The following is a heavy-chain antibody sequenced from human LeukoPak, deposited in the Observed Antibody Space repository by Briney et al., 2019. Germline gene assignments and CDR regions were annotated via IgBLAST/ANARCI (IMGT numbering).Heavy chain of an antibody. CDR3: ARAAADRNYYYYMDV. J-gene: IGHJ6*03. CDR2: ISSSSSTI. Sequence: GGSLRLSCAASGFTFSSYSMNWVRQAPGEGLEWVSYISSSSSTIYYADSVKGRFTISRDNAKNSLYLQMNSLRAEDTAVYYCARAAADRNYYYYMDVWGKGTTVTVSS. CDR1: GFTFSSYS. D-gene: IGHD6-13*01. V-gene: IGHV3-48*04.